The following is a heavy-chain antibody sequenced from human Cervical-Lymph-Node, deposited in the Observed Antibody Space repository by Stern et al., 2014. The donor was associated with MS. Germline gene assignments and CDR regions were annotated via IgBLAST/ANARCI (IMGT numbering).Heavy chain of an antibody. D-gene: IGHD3-9*01. V-gene: IGHV4-61*02. CDR1: GGSISSGNYY. CDR2: IYSSGRN. J-gene: IGHJ3*02. Sequence: VQLVESGPGLVKPSQTLSLTCTVSGGSISSGNYYWSWIRQPAGEGLEWIGRIYSSGRNQYNAPAKSRVTISPEPSTKHFSLRLSSVTAADTAVYYCARGNYDVLTDNGGHGFDIWGQGTMVTVSS. CDR3: ARGNYDVLTDNGGHGFDI.